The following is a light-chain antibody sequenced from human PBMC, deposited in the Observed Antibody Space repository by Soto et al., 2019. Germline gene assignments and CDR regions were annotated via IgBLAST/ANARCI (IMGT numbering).Light chain of an antibody. CDR2: WAS. CDR1: QSVLYSSDNKNY. J-gene: IGKJ4*01. Sequence: DIVMTQSPDSLAVSLGERATINCKSSQSVLYSSDNKNYLAWYQQKPGQPPKLLIYWASTRDSGVPDRFSGSGSGTDLTLTISSLQAEDVAVSFCQQYYTTLTFGGGTKVEIK. CDR3: QQYYTTLT. V-gene: IGKV4-1*01.